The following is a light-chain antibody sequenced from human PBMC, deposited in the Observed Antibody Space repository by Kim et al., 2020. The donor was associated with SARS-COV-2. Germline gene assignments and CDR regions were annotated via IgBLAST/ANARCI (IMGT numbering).Light chain of an antibody. Sequence: DIRMTQSPSTLSASVGGSVTITCRASQSISSWLAWYQQQPGKAPKFLIYNTSSLENGVPSRFSGSGSGTEFTLTISSLQPDDSATYYCQQWTGFSWTFGQGTKVDIK. J-gene: IGKJ1*01. V-gene: IGKV1-5*03. CDR3: QQWTGFSWT. CDR2: NTS. CDR1: QSISSW.